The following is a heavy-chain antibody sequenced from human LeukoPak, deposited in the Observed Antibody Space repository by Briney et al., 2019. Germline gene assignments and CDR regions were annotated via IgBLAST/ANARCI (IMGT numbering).Heavy chain of an antibody. CDR3: ARAAGTYYYDSSGSPDAFDI. V-gene: IGHV4-34*01. J-gene: IGHJ3*02. CDR1: GGSFSGYY. CDR2: INHSGGT. Sequence: SETLSLTCAVYGGSFSGYYWSWIRQPPGKGLEWIGEINHSGGTNYNPSLKSRVTISVDTSKNQFSLKLSSVTAADTAVYYCARAAGTYYYDSSGSPDAFDIWGQGTMVTVSS. D-gene: IGHD3-22*01.